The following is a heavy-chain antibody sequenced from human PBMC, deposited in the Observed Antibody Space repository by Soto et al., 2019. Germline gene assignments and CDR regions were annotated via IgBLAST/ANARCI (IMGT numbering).Heavy chain of an antibody. CDR3: ARHSGVVAYYYGMDV. Sequence: SETLSLTCTVSGGSTSSYYWSWIRQPPGKGLEWIGYIYYSGSTNYNPSLKSRVTISVDTSKNQFSLKLSSVTAADTAVYYCARHSGVVAYYYGMDVWGQGTTVTVSS. CDR2: IYYSGST. J-gene: IGHJ6*02. D-gene: IGHD3-3*01. V-gene: IGHV4-59*08. CDR1: GGSTSSYY.